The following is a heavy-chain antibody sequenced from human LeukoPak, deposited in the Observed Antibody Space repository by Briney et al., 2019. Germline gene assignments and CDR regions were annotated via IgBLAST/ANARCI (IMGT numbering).Heavy chain of an antibody. CDR3: AALNIATRPWCFDY. J-gene: IGHJ4*02. D-gene: IGHD6-6*01. CDR1: GGSFSDYY. V-gene: IGHV4-34*01. CDR2: INHSGST. Sequence: SETLSLTCAVYGGSFSDYYWTWIRQPPGKGLEWIGEINHSGSTNYNPSLKSRVTISADTSKNQFSLKLSSVTAADTAVYYCAALNIATRPWCFDYWGQGTLVTVSS.